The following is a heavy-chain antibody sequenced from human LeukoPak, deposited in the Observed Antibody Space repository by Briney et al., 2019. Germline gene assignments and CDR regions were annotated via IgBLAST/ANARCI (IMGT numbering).Heavy chain of an antibody. J-gene: IGHJ5*02. V-gene: IGHV3-21*01. D-gene: IGHD1-26*01. CDR1: GFTFSTYA. CDR2: ISTSSNYI. Sequence: GGSLRLSCAASGFTFSTYAMNWVRQAPGEGLEWVSSISTSSNYIHYADSVKGRFTISRDNAKNSLYLQMNSLRAEDTAVYYCARDLGGVGANHWFDPWGQGSLVTVSS. CDR3: ARDLGGVGANHWFDP.